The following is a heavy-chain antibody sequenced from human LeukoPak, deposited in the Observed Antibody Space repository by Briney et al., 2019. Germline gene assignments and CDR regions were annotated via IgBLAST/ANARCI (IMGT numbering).Heavy chain of an antibody. Sequence: PSQTLSLTCTVSGGSISSGSYYWNWIRQPAGKGLEWIGRIYTSGSTNYNPSLKSRVTISVDTSKNQFSLKLSSVTAADTAVYYCAREGLELTGSGGWRPQNWFDPWGQGTLVTVSS. D-gene: IGHD1-7*01. CDR2: IYTSGST. CDR1: GGSISSGSYY. J-gene: IGHJ5*02. V-gene: IGHV4-61*02. CDR3: AREGLELTGSGGWRPQNWFDP.